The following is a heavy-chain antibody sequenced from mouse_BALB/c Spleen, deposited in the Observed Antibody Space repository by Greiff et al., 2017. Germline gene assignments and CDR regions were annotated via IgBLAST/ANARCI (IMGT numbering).Heavy chain of an antibody. CDR3: ARYGHYYAMDY. CDR2: ISSGSSTI. V-gene: IGHV5-17*02. CDR1: GFTFSSFG. J-gene: IGHJ4*01. D-gene: IGHD1-1*02. Sequence: EVQVVESGGGLVQPGGSRKLSCAASGFTFSSFGMHWVRQAPEKGLEWVAYISSGSSTIYYADTVKGRFTISRDNPKNTLFLQMTSLRSEDTAMYYCARYGHYYAMDYWGQGTSVTVSS.